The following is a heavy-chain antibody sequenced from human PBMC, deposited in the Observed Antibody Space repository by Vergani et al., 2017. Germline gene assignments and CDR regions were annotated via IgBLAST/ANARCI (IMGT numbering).Heavy chain of an antibody. CDR1: GGSISSSNW. D-gene: IGHD6-13*01. V-gene: IGHV4-4*02. J-gene: IGHJ6*04. CDR3: AREGAAAAGADYYYGMDV. Sequence: QVQLQESGPGLVKPSGTLSLTCAVSGGSISSSNWWRWVRQPPGKGLEWIGEIYHSGSTNYNPSLKSRVTISVDKSKNQCSLKLSSVTAADTAVYYCAREGAAAAGADYYYGMDVWGEGTTVTVSS. CDR2: IYHSGST.